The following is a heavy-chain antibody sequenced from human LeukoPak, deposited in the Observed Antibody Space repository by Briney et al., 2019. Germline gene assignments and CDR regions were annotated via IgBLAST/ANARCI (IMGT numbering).Heavy chain of an antibody. Sequence: GGSLRLSCAASGFTFSNYWMHWVRQAPGKGLVWVSRINSDGINTSYADSVKGRFTISRDNAKNTLNLQMNSLRAEDTAVYYCARERKYDSNFDYWGQGTLVTVSS. V-gene: IGHV3-74*01. D-gene: IGHD1-1*01. CDR2: INSDGINT. CDR3: ARERKYDSNFDY. CDR1: GFTFSNYW. J-gene: IGHJ4*02.